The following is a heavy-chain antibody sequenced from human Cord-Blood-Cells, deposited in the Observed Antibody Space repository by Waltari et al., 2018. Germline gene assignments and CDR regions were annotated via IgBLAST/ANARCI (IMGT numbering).Heavy chain of an antibody. CDR3: ARSAAMGVFDY. CDR2: INPSGST. J-gene: IGHJ4*02. D-gene: IGHD2-2*01. CDR1: GGSFSGYY. V-gene: IGHV4-34*01. Sequence: QVQLQQWGAGLLKPSETLSLTCADYGGSFSGYYWCWISQPPGKGLEWIGEINPSGSTNYNPSLKSRVTISVDTSKNQFSLKLSSVTAADTAVYYCARSAAMGVFDYWGQGTLVTVSS.